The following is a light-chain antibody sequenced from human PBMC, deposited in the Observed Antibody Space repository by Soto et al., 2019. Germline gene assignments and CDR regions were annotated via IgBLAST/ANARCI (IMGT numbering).Light chain of an antibody. CDR2: GAS. V-gene: IGKV3-20*01. CDR1: QSVSSSF. CDR3: HQYGSSPAT. Sequence: EIVLTQSPGTLSLSPGERATLSCRASQSVSSSFLAWYQQKPGQAPRLLIFGASSRATGIPARFRGSGSVTDFTLTISRLEPEDFAVYYCHQYGSSPATFGQGTKVEIK. J-gene: IGKJ1*01.